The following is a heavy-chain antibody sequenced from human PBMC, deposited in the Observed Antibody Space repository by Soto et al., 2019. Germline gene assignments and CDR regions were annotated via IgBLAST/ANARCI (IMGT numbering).Heavy chain of an antibody. Sequence: ASVKVSCKASGYTFTGYYMHWVRQAPGKGLEWMGGFDPEDGETIYAQKFQGRVTMTEDTSTDTAYMELSSLRSEDTAVYYCATEQGLVAAADQLGGYYYYYGMDVWGQGTTVTVSS. CDR2: FDPEDGET. V-gene: IGHV1-24*01. J-gene: IGHJ6*02. D-gene: IGHD6-13*01. CDR3: ATEQGLVAAADQLGGYYYYYGMDV. CDR1: GYTFTGYY.